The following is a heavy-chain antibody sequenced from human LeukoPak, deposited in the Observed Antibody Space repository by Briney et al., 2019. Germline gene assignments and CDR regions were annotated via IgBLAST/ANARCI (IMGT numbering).Heavy chain of an antibody. D-gene: IGHD3-10*01. CDR1: GFTFSSNT. CDR3: AKDRFYGSGSYYKPLDY. CDR2: TIGSGGST. J-gene: IGHJ4*02. Sequence: VSLSLYCSASGFTFSSNTMSWVRHAPGHGLEWVSATIGSGGSTYYVDSGKGRFTIYRDNSKNTLYLQMNSLRAEDTAVYYCAKDRFYGSGSYYKPLDYWGQGTLVTVSS. V-gene: IGHV3-23*01.